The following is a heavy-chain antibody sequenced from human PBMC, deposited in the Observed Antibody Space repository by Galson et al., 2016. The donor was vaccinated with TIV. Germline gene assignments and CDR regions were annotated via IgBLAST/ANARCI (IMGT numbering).Heavy chain of an antibody. J-gene: IGHJ4*02. D-gene: IGHD6-6*01. V-gene: IGHV4-39*07. CDR3: ARTAGAGIAARVLFDY. Sequence: SETLSLTCSVSGGSIICSYYWGWIRQTPGKGLEWIATIYYTGITFYNPSLKTPVSISVDTSRNQFSLNLSSVTAADTAVYFCARTAGAGIAARVLFDYWGQGTLVTVSS. CDR1: GGSIICSYY. CDR2: IYYTGIT.